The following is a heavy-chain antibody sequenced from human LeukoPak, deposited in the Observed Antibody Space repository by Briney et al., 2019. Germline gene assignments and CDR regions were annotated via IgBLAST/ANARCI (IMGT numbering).Heavy chain of an antibody. V-gene: IGHV4-61*02. D-gene: IGHD2-2*01. Sequence: PSETLSLTCTVSGGSISSGSYYWSWIRQPAGKGLEWIGRIYTSGSTNCNPSLKSRVTISVDTSKNQFSLKLSSVTAADTAVYYCARWSAVPAAMDDYWGQGTLVTVSS. J-gene: IGHJ4*02. CDR3: ARWSAVPAAMDDY. CDR2: IYTSGST. CDR1: GGSISSGSYY.